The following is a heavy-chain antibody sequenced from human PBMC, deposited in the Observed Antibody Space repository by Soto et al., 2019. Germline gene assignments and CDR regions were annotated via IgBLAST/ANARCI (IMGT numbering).Heavy chain of an antibody. CDR2: IKIKTDGGTT. CDR3: TTPNRTQAN. J-gene: IGHJ4*02. V-gene: IGHV3-15*01. CDR1: GFTFSNAW. Sequence: SGGSLRLSCAASGFTFSNAWMSWVRQAPGKGLEWVGRIKIKTDGGTTDYAAPVKGRFTISRDDSKNTLYLQMNSLKTEDTAVYYCTTPNRTQANWGQGTLVTVSS.